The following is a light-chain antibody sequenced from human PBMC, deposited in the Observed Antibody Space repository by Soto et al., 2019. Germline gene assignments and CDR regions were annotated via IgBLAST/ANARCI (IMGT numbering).Light chain of an antibody. J-gene: IGLJ1*01. CDR2: DVS. V-gene: IGLV2-14*03. Sequence: QSALTQPASVSGSPGQSITISCTGSSSDVGGYDYVSWYQHHPGKAPKLMIHDVSNRPSGVSNCFSGSKSGNTASLTISGLQAEDEADYYCSSYTSSSTPYVFGTGTKLTVL. CDR1: SSDVGGYDY. CDR3: SSYTSSSTPYV.